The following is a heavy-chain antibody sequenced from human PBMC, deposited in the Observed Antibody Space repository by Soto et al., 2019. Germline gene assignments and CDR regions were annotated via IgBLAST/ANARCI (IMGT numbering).Heavy chain of an antibody. V-gene: IGHV4-34*01. J-gene: IGHJ1*01. CDR2: INHSGST. D-gene: IGHD2-2*01. CDR1: GGSFSGYY. CDR3: ARERVVVPAARSAEYFQH. Sequence: SETLSLTCAVYGGSFSGYYWSCIRQPPGKGLEWIGEINHSGSTNYNPSLKSRVTISVDTSKNQFSLKLSSVTAADTAVYYCARERVVVPAARSAEYFQHWGQGTLVTVSS.